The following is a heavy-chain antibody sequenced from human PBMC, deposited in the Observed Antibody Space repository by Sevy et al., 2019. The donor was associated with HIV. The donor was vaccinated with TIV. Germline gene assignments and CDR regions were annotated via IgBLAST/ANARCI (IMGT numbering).Heavy chain of an antibody. V-gene: IGHV3-30-3*01. CDR2: ISYDGSNK. J-gene: IGHJ4*02. CDR3: ARVLCGGDCYSGEGEFDY. CDR1: GFTFSSYA. D-gene: IGHD2-21*02. Sequence: GGSPRLSCAASGFTFSSYAMHWVRQAPGKGLEWVAVISYDGSNKYYADSVKGRFTISRDNSKNTLYLQMNSLRAEDTAVYYCARVLCGGDCYSGEGEFDYWGQGTLVTVSS.